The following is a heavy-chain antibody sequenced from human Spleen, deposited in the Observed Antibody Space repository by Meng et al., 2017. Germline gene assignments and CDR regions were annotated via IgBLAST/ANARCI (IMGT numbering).Heavy chain of an antibody. Sequence: GQLEQSGSELGGPGASVKVSCKASGYTFTRYGINWVRQAPGQGLEWMGWINTNTGNPTYAQGFTRRFVFSLDTSVSTAYLQITSLKADDTAVYYCATEAVAYTINYWGQGTLVTVSS. CDR3: ATEAVAYTINY. J-gene: IGHJ4*02. CDR2: INTNTGNP. CDR1: GYTFTRYG. V-gene: IGHV7-4-1*02. D-gene: IGHD6-19*01.